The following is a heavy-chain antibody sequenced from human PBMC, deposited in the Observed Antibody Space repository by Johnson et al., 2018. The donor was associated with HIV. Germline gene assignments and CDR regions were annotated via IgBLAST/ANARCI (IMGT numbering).Heavy chain of an antibody. CDR1: GFTLSSYA. J-gene: IGHJ3*02. V-gene: IGHV3-7*03. Sequence: VQLVESGGGVVQPGRSLRLSCAASGFTLSSYAMHWVRQAPGKGLEWVANIKQDGSEKYYVDSVKGRFTISRDNAKKSLYLQINSLRAEDTAFYYCARDETQRRYALTAFDIWGQGTMVTVSS. CDR2: IKQDGSEK. D-gene: IGHD6-25*01. CDR3: ARDETQRRYALTAFDI.